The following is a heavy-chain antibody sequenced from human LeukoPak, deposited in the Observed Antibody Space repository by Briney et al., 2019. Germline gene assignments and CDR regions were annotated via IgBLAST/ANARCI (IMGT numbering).Heavy chain of an antibody. CDR2: IWYDGTNK. D-gene: IGHD3-10*01. CDR3: ARDPGPILDRGVISYFDY. V-gene: IGHV3-33*01. J-gene: IGHJ4*02. CDR1: GFTFSSYG. Sequence: GGSLRLSCAASGFTFSSYGMHWVRQAPGKGLEWVAVIWYDGTNKYYADSVKGRFTISRDKSKNTLDLQMNSLRVEDTAVYYCARDPGPILDRGVISYFDYLGQGTLVTVSS.